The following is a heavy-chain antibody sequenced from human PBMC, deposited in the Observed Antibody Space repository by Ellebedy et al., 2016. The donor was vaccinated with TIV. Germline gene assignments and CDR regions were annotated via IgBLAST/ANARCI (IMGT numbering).Heavy chain of an antibody. Sequence: GSLRLSXTVSAGSFTDHYCSWIRQPPGGGLEWIGYIYYTGSTNYSPPLKSRVTMSVDRTKNQFSLKLSSVTAADTAVYYCARDDGIAAAGTFYGMDVWGQGTTVTVSS. CDR2: IYYTGST. CDR3: ARDDGIAAAGTFYGMDV. V-gene: IGHV4-59*11. D-gene: IGHD6-13*01. CDR1: AGSFTDHY. J-gene: IGHJ6*02.